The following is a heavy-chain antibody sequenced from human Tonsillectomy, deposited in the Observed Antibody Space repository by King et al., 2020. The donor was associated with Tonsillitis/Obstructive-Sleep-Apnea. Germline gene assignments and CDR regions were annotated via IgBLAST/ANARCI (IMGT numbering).Heavy chain of an antibody. Sequence: VQLVESGGGVVQPGRSLRLSCAASGFTFSSYGMHWVRQAPGKGLEWVAVIWYDGSNKYYADSVKGRFTISRDNSKNTLYLQMNSLRAEDTAVYYCARESNDYDLCSGYSNPSYYYYYMDVWGKGTTVTVSS. CDR2: IWYDGSNK. V-gene: IGHV3-33*01. CDR3: ARESNDYDLCSGYSNPSYYYYYMDV. CDR1: GFTFSSYG. D-gene: IGHD3-3*01. J-gene: IGHJ6*03.